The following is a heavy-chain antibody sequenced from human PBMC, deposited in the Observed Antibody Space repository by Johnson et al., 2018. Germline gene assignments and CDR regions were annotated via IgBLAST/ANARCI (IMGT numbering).Heavy chain of an antibody. CDR1: GYTFTSYY. D-gene: IGHD2-15*01. J-gene: IGHJ3*02. CDR3: AGGGVARGAFAS. V-gene: IGHV1-46*01. Sequence: QVQLVQSGAEVKKPGASVKVSCKASGYTFTSYYMHWVRQAPGQGLEWMGIINPSGGSTSYAQKFQGRVTMTREQSTSTVYMELSSLRSEETAVNYCAGGGVARGAFASWGQGRMVTVSS. CDR2: INPSGGST.